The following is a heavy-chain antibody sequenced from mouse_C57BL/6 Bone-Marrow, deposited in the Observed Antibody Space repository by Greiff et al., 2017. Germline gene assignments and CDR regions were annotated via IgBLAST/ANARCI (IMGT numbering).Heavy chain of an antibody. Sequence: EVQLVESGGGLVKPGGSLKLSCAASGFTFSSYAMSWVRQTPEQRLEWVGTISDGGGYTYYPDNVKGRFTISRDNAKNNLYLQMSHLKSEDTAMYYCARDDYGIWYFDVWGTGTTVTVSS. CDR3: ARDDYGIWYFDV. CDR2: ISDGGGYT. CDR1: GFTFSSYA. D-gene: IGHD2-4*01. J-gene: IGHJ1*03. V-gene: IGHV5-4*01.